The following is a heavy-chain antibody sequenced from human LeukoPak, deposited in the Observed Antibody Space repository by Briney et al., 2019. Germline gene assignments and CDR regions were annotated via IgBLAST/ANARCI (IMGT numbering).Heavy chain of an antibody. Sequence: SETLSLTCAVYGGSFSGYYGSWIRQPPGKGLEWIGQIHHGGSTTYNPSLESRVTISVDMSKNQFSLKLSSVTAADTAVYYCARHIAVGFGMDVWGQGTTVTVSS. CDR3: ARHIAVGFGMDV. CDR2: IHHGGST. D-gene: IGHD2-2*01. CDR1: GGSFSGYY. J-gene: IGHJ6*02. V-gene: IGHV4-34*01.